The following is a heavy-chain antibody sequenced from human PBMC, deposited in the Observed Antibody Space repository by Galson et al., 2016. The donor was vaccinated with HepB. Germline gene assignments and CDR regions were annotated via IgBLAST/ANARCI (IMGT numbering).Heavy chain of an antibody. CDR3: AKVGGFGDYIPYYFDS. D-gene: IGHD4-17*01. V-gene: IGHV3-48*01. CDR1: GFTFSTYS. Sequence: SLRLSCAASGFTFSTYSMTWVRQAPGKGLEWISYISSSSSDSFYADSVKGRFTTSRDNAKNSLYLKMSSLRTEDTALYYCAKVGGFGDYIPYYFDSWGQGILVTVSS. J-gene: IGHJ4*02. CDR2: ISSSSSDS.